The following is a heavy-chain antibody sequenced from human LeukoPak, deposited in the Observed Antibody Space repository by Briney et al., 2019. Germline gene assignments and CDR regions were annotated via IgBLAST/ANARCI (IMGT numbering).Heavy chain of an antibody. CDR2: INHSGST. Sequence: SETLSLTCAVYGGSFSGYYWSWIRQPPGKGLEWIGEINHSGSTNYNPSVKSRVTISVDTSKNQFSLKLSSVTAADTAVYYCARGPRGYCSSTSCYYYGMDVWGKGTTVTVSS. CDR3: ARGPRGYCSSTSCYYYGMDV. CDR1: GGSFSGYY. D-gene: IGHD2-2*01. J-gene: IGHJ6*04. V-gene: IGHV4-34*01.